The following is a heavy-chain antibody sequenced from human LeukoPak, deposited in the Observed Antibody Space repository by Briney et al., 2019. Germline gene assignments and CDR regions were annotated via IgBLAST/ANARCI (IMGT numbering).Heavy chain of an antibody. Sequence: SETLSLTCTVSGGSISTYYWSWIRQPPGKGLEWIGYIYYTGSTNYNPSLKSRVTISVDTSKNQFSLKLSSVTAADTAVYYCARGGWYPESFQHWGQGALVTVSS. V-gene: IGHV4-59*01. J-gene: IGHJ1*01. CDR1: GGSISTYY. D-gene: IGHD6-19*01. CDR2: IYYTGST. CDR3: ARGGWYPESFQH.